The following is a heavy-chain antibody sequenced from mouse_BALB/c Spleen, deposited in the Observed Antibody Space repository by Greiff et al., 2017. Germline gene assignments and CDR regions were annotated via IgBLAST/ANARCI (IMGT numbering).Heavy chain of an antibody. CDR1: GYTFTDYA. D-gene: IGHD2-14*01. Sequence: QVQLQQSGAELVRPGVSVKISCKGSGYTFTDYAMHWVKQSHAKSLEWIGVISTYYGDASYNQKFKGKATMTVDKSSSTAYMELARLTSEDSAIYYCARNYRYDAYYAMDYWGQGTSVTVSS. CDR2: ISTYYGDA. CDR3: ARNYRYDAYYAMDY. V-gene: IGHV1S137*01. J-gene: IGHJ4*01.